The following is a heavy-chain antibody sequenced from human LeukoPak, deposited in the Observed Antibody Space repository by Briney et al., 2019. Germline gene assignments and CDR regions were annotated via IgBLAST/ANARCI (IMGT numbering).Heavy chain of an antibody. D-gene: IGHD3-16*02. CDR1: GGSFSGYF. CDR2: IDHSGNT. J-gene: IGHJ4*02. V-gene: IGHV4-34*01. CDR3: ARRGQAGYLY. Sequence: SETLSLTCAVYGGSFSGYFWSWIRQPPGKGLEWIGEIDHSGNTNYNSSLKSRVILSVDTSKNQFSLSLSSVTAADTAVYYCARRGQAGYLYWGQGTLVTVSS.